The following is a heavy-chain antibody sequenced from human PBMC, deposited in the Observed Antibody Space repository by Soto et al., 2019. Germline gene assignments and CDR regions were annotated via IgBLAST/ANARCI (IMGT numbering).Heavy chain of an antibody. CDR3: ARMYSSSWGLDY. CDR1: GDSISSGGYS. D-gene: IGHD6-13*01. V-gene: IGHV4-30-2*01. Sequence: QLQLQESGSGLVKPSQTLSLTCAVSGDSISSGGYSWSWIRQPPGKGLEWIGFIYHSGSTYYNPSPKSRVTISIDRSKNQFSLKLSSVTAADTAVYYCARMYSSSWGLDYWGQGTVVTVSS. J-gene: IGHJ4*02. CDR2: IYHSGST.